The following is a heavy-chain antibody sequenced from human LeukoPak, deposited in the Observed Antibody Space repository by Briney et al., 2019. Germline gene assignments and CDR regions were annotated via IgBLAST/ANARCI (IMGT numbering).Heavy chain of an antibody. J-gene: IGHJ6*02. D-gene: IGHD2-15*01. V-gene: IGHV4-59*01. CDR3: ARLVVAATHYYYGMDV. CDR1: GGSISSYY. Sequence: PSETLSLTCTVSGGSISSYYWSWIRKPPGKGLEWIGYIYYSGSTNYNPSLKSRVTISVDTSKNQFSLKLSSVTAADTAVYYCARLVVAATHYYYGMDVWGQGTTVTVSS. CDR2: IYYSGST.